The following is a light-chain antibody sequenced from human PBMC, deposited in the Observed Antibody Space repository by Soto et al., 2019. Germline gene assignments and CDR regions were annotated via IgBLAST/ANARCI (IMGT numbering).Light chain of an antibody. CDR2: DAT. J-gene: IGKJ3*01. Sequence: DIQMTQSPSSLSASVGDRVTITCRASQSISSWLAWYQQKPGKAPKLLIYDATSLESRVPSRFRGSESGTEFTLTISSLQPDDFATYYCQQYNSYLFTFGPGTKVDIK. V-gene: IGKV1-5*01. CDR1: QSISSW. CDR3: QQYNSYLFT.